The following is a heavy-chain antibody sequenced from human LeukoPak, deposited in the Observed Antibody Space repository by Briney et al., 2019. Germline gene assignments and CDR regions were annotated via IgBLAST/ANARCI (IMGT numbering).Heavy chain of an antibody. CDR3: ARATRGYGDYDY. V-gene: IGHV1-18*01. CDR1: GYTFTSYG. J-gene: IGHJ4*02. CDR2: ISAYNGNT. Sequence: ASVKVSCKASGYTFTSYGISWVRQAPGQGLELMGWISAYNGNTNYAQNLQGRVTMTTDTYTSTAYMELRSLRSDDTAVYYCARATRGYGDYDYWGQGTLVTVSS. D-gene: IGHD4-17*01.